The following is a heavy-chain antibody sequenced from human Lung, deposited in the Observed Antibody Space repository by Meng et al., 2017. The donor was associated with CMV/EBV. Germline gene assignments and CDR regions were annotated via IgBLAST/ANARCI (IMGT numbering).Heavy chain of an antibody. CDR2: ISVYNGDT. CDR1: GYSFSRSG. J-gene: IGHJ4*02. V-gene: IGHV1-18*01. D-gene: IGHD3-10*01. Sequence: ASVXVSCKASGYSFSRSGFNWVRQAPGQGLEWMGWISVYNGDTKYAQKLQGRVTMTTDTFTNTGYMELRSLRSDDTAVYYCAGGGGGYYFEKWGQGTLVTVSS. CDR3: AGGGGGYYFEK.